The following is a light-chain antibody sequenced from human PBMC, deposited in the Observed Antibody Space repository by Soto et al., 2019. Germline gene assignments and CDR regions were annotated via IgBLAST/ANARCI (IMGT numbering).Light chain of an antibody. V-gene: IGKV1-33*01. J-gene: IGKJ4*01. Sequence: DIQMTQSPSSLSASIGDRVSITCQASQDINNYLNWYQQQPGKAPKLLIYDGSNLETGVPSRFSGSGSGTYFTFTISSLQPEDVATYYCQHYDNLLLTFGGGTKVEIK. CDR1: QDINNY. CDR2: DGS. CDR3: QHYDNLLLT.